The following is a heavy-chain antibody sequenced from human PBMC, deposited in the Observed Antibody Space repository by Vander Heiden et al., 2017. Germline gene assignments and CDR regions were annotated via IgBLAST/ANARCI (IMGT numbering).Heavy chain of an antibody. V-gene: IGHV3-9*01. D-gene: IGHD1-26*01. Sequence: EVQLVESGGGLVQPGRSLRLSCVWSGFSHGGHAMHWVRQAPGEGLEWVSGIGWNSAAVGYADSVKGRFTVSRDNAKNSLYLQMNSLRVEDTAFYYCTKDIRPGGADVWGQGTTVIVSS. CDR3: TKDIRPGGADV. CDR1: GFSHGGHA. CDR2: IGWNSAAV. J-gene: IGHJ6*02.